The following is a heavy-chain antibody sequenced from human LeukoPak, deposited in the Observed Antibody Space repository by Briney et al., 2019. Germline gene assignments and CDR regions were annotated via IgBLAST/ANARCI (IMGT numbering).Heavy chain of an antibody. CDR2: ISYDGSNK. V-gene: IGHV3-30-3*01. D-gene: IGHD3-3*01. CDR1: GFTSSSYA. Sequence: PGRSLRLSCAASGFTSSSYAMHWVRQAPGKELEWVAVISYDGSNKYYADSVKGRFTISRDNSKNTLYLQMNSLRAEDTAVYYCAREYYDFWSGYLDYWGQGTLVTVSS. CDR3: AREYYDFWSGYLDY. J-gene: IGHJ4*02.